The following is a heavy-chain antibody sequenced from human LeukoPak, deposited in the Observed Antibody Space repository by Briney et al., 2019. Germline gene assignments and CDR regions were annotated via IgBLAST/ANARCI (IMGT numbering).Heavy chain of an antibody. J-gene: IGHJ5*02. V-gene: IGHV1-46*01. D-gene: IGHD7-27*01. CDR1: GYSFTSYY. Sequence: ASVKVSCKASGYSFTSYYMHWVRQAPGQGLEWMGIINPSDSSTSYAQKFQGRVTMTRDTSTSTVYMELSSLRSEDTAVYYCARGGVVKLGPLDLWGQGTLVTVSS. CDR2: INPSDSST. CDR3: ARGGVVKLGPLDL.